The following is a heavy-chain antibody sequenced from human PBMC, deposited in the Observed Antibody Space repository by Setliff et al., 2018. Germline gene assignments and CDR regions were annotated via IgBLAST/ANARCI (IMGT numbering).Heavy chain of an antibody. CDR2: IFHSGST. J-gene: IGHJ4*02. V-gene: IGHV4-4*02. CDR1: GDSVSTGTW. Sequence: PSETLSLTCAVSGDSVSTGTWWSWVRQPPGKGLEWIGEIFHSGSTNYNPSLKSRVTVSVDKSKNQFSLKLTSVTAADTAVYYCARLPNYVWGSPVDYWGQGTLVTVSS. CDR3: ARLPNYVWGSPVDY. D-gene: IGHD3-16*01.